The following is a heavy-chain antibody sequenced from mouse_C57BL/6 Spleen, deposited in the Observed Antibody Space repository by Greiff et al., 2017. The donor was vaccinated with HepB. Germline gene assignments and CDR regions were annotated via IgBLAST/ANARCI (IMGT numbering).Heavy chain of an antibody. CDR3: ARDGGYYYGSSPFAY. Sequence: EVKLMESGGGLVQSGRSLRLSCATSGFTFSDFYMEWVRQAPGKGLEWIAASRNKANDYTTEYSASVKGRFIVSRDTSQSILYLQMNALRAEDTAIYYCARDGGYYYGSSPFAYWGQGTLVTVSA. V-gene: IGHV7-1*01. J-gene: IGHJ3*01. D-gene: IGHD1-1*01. CDR1: GFTFSDFY. CDR2: SRNKANDYTT.